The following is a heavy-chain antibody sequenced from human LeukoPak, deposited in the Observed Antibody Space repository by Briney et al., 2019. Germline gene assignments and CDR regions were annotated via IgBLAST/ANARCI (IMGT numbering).Heavy chain of an antibody. D-gene: IGHD3-22*01. CDR2: IYYSGST. Sequence: PSETLSLTCTVSDGSISSSSYYWGWIRQPPGKGLEWIGSIYYSGSTYYNPSLKSRVTISVDTSKNQFSLKLSSVTAADTAVYYCARRGYDSSGYYYAYWGQGTLVTVSS. CDR1: DGSISSSSYY. J-gene: IGHJ4*02. CDR3: ARRGYDSSGYYYAY. V-gene: IGHV4-39*01.